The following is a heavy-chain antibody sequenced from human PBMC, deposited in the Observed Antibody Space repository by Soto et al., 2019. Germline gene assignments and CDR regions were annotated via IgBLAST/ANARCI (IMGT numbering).Heavy chain of an antibody. Sequence: GGSLRLSGAACGFTFSSYAISWVRQAPGKGLEWVSAISGSGGSTYYADSVKGRFTISRDNSKNTLYLQMNSLRAEDTAVYYCAKDLARPRTGTPYWGQGTLLTVFS. CDR2: ISGSGGST. CDR1: GFTFSSYA. J-gene: IGHJ4*02. D-gene: IGHD1-1*01. CDR3: AKDLARPRTGTPY. V-gene: IGHV3-23*01.